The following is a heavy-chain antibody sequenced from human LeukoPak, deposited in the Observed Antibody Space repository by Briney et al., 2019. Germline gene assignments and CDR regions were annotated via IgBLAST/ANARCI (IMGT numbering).Heavy chain of an antibody. D-gene: IGHD3/OR15-3a*01. CDR2: INDGGNRK. Sequence: GGSLRLSCAASGFTFSTCGMHWVRQAPDKGLEWVAFINDGGNRKDYADSVQGRLTISRDTSKNILYLQMNSLRVEDTAVYYCVKDFHNSWTFDYWGQGTLVTVSS. V-gene: IGHV3-30*02. J-gene: IGHJ4*02. CDR1: GFTFSTCG. CDR3: VKDFHNSWTFDY.